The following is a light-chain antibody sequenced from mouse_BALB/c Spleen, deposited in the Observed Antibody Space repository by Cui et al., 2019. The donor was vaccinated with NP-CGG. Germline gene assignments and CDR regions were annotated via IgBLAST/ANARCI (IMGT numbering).Light chain of an antibody. V-gene: IGLV1*01. Sequence: QAVVTQESALTTSPGETITLTCRSSTGAVTTSNYANWVQEKSDHLFIGLIGGTKNRAPGVPARFSGSLIGDKAALTITGAQTEDEAIYFCALWYSNHWVFGGGTKLTVL. J-gene: IGLJ1*01. CDR1: TGAVTTSNY. CDR2: GTK. CDR3: ALWYSNHWV.